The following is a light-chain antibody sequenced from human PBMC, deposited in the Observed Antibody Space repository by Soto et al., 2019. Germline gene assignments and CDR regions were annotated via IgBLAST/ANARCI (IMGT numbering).Light chain of an antibody. J-gene: IGLJ3*02. Sequence: QSALIQPPSVSGSPGQSVTISCTGTSSDVGSYDYVSWYQQHPGTVPKPMIYNVNTRPSGVPDRFSGSKSGNTASMTITGLQADDEADYYCQSYDNSLSGSVVFGGGTKLTVL. V-gene: IGLV2-11*01. CDR2: NVN. CDR3: QSYDNSLSGSVV. CDR1: SSDVGSYDY.